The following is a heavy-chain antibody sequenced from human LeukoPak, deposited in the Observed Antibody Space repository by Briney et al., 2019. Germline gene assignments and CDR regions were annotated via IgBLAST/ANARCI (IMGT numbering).Heavy chain of an antibody. V-gene: IGHV4-59*01. CDR1: GGSISSYY. CDR2: IYYSGST. CDR3: ARVAAAGTYYFDY. Sequence: PSETLSLTCTVSGGSISSYYWSWIRQPPGKCLEWIGYIYYSGSTNYNPSLKSRVTISVDTSKNQFSLKLSSVTAADTAVYYCARVAAAGTYYFDYWGQGTLVTVSS. D-gene: IGHD6-13*01. J-gene: IGHJ4*02.